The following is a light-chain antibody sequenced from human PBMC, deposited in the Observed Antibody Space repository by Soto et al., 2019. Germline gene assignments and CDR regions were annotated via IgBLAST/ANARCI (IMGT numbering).Light chain of an antibody. CDR3: GTWDSFLSGVV. CDR2: DNN. V-gene: IGLV1-51*01. J-gene: IGLJ2*01. Sequence: QSVLTQPPSVSAAAGQKVTISCSGSSSNIGNNYVSWYQQLPGTAPKFLIYDNNKRPSGIPDRFSGSKSGTSATLGITGRQTGDEDDYYCGTWDSFLSGVVFGGGTKLTVL. CDR1: SSNIGNNY.